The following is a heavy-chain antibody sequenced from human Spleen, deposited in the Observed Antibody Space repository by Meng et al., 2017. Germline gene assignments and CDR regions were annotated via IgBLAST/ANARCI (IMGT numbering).Heavy chain of an antibody. CDR3: ARGGKDYYDSSGYLIDY. J-gene: IGHJ4*02. CDR2: IYYSGST. V-gene: IGHV4-31*03. CDR1: GSSSGSGCYY. Sequence: GRLLRPAPGLCRPSRTPPPTSMSSGSSSGSGCYYWSWIRQHPGKGLKWIGCIYYSGSTYYHPSLKSRVTISVDTSKNQFSLKLSSVTAADTAVYYCARGGKDYYDSSGYLIDYWGQGTLVTVSS. D-gene: IGHD3-22*01.